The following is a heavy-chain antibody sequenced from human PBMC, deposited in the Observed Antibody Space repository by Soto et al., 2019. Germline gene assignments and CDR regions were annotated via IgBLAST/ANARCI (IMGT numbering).Heavy chain of an antibody. CDR3: ASPMYYDRSGQFDY. CDR1: GGTFSSYA. J-gene: IGHJ4*02. Sequence: QVQLVQSGAEVKKPGSSVKVSCKASGGTFSSYAISWVRQAPGQGLEWMGGIIPIFGTANYAQKFQGRVTITADKSTGTAYMELSSLRSEDTAGYYCASPMYYDRSGQFDYWGQGTLVTVSS. V-gene: IGHV1-69*06. CDR2: IIPIFGTA. D-gene: IGHD3-22*01.